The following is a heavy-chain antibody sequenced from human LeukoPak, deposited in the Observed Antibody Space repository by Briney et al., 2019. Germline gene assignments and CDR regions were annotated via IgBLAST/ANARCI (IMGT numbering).Heavy chain of an antibody. Sequence: GASVKVSCKASGYTFTSYYMHWVRQAPGQGLEWMGMINPSSGNARYAQKFQGRVTMARDTSTSTMYMELSSLRSEDTAVYYCARVGATTGYFDYWGQGTLVTVSS. CDR2: INPSSGNA. D-gene: IGHD1-26*01. V-gene: IGHV1-46*01. CDR3: ARVGATTGYFDY. CDR1: GYTFTSYY. J-gene: IGHJ4*02.